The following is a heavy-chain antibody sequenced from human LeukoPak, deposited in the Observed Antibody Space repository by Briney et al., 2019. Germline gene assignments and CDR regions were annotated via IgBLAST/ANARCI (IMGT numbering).Heavy chain of an antibody. CDR3: ARGDPKRYYYDSSGYRY. CDR1: GGSFSGYY. CDR2: INHSGST. V-gene: IGHV4-34*01. D-gene: IGHD3-22*01. Sequence: KPSETLSLTCAVYGGSFSGYYWSWIRQPPGKGLEWIREINHSGSTNYNPSLKSRVTISVDTSKNQFSLKLSSVTAADTAVYYCARGDPKRYYYDSSGYRYWGQGTLVTVSS. J-gene: IGHJ4*02.